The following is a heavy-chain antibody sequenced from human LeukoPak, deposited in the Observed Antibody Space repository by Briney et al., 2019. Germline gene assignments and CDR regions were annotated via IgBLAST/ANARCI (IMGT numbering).Heavy chain of an antibody. CDR2: IYSGGST. Sequence: QAGGSLRLSCAASGFTVSSNYTSWVRQAPGKGLEWVSVIYSGGSTYYADSVKGRFTISRDNSKNTLYLRMNSLRAEDTAVYYCARDSYYDSSGTLHYWGQGTLVTVSS. V-gene: IGHV3-53*01. CDR1: GFTVSSNY. D-gene: IGHD3-22*01. CDR3: ARDSYYDSSGTLHY. J-gene: IGHJ4*02.